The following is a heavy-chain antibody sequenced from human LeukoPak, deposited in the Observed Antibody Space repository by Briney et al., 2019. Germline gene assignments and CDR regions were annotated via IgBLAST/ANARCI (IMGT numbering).Heavy chain of an antibody. D-gene: IGHD3-22*01. CDR2: IWYDGSNK. CDR3: AGDGENYDSRGVGYFDY. V-gene: IGHV3-33*08. Sequence: GSALTLSCGASGFTFSNYAIHWVRQAPGKGLEGVAVIWYDGSNKYYADSLKGRFTISRDNAKNTLYLQMNSLRAGDTAVYYCAGDGENYDSRGVGYFDYWGQGTLVTVSS. CDR1: GFTFSNYA. J-gene: IGHJ4*02.